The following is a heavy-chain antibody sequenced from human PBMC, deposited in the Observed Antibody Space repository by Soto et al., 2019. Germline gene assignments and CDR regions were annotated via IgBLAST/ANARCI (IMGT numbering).Heavy chain of an antibody. Sequence: HPGGSLRLSCAASGFTFSSYSMNWVRQAPGKGLEWVSYISSSSSTIYYADSVKGRFTISRDNAKNSLYLQMNSLRAEDTAVYYCARDFLGDSSTDGYYYYYYYMDVWGKGTTVTVSS. D-gene: IGHD2-21*01. CDR2: ISSSSSTI. CDR1: GFTFSSYS. V-gene: IGHV3-48*01. J-gene: IGHJ6*03. CDR3: ARDFLGDSSTDGYYYYYYYMDV.